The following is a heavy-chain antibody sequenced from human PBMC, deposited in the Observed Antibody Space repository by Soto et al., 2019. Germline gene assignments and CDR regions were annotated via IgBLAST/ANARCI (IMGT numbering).Heavy chain of an antibody. Sequence: QVQLQESGPGLVKPSQTLSLTCTVSGGSISSGGLYWSWIRQHPGKGLEWIGYIFYSGSTYYNPSLKSRVSISVDTSKNQFSLKLSSVTAADTAVYYCAREEGGGYDHRWFDPWGQGTLVTVSP. J-gene: IGHJ5*02. V-gene: IGHV4-31*03. CDR1: GGSISSGGLY. CDR3: AREEGGGYDHRWFDP. D-gene: IGHD5-12*01. CDR2: IFYSGST.